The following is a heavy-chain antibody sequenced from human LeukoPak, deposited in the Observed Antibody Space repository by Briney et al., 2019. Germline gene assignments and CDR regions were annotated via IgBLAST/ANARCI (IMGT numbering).Heavy chain of an antibody. CDR1: GFTFSTYS. Sequence: GGSLRLSCAASGFTFSTYSMNWVRQAPGKGLEWVSSISGSSTYIFYTDSVKGRFTISRDNAKNSLYLQMNSLRVEDTAVYYCARVKGTERDYWGQGTLVTVSS. D-gene: IGHD3/OR15-3a*01. V-gene: IGHV3-21*01. CDR3: ARVKGTERDY. J-gene: IGHJ4*02. CDR2: ISGSSTYI.